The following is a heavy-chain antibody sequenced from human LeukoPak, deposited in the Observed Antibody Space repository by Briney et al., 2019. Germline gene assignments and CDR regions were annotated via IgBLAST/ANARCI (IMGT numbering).Heavy chain of an antibody. J-gene: IGHJ5*02. CDR3: AIPGGYCSSTSCYDWFDP. D-gene: IGHD2-2*01. V-gene: IGHV4-39*07. CDR1: GGSISSSSYY. CDR2: IYYSGSP. Sequence: SETLSLTCTVSGGSISSSSYYWGWIRQPPGKGLEWIGRIYYSGSPYYNPSLKSRVTISVDTSKNQFSLKLSSVTAADTAVYYCAIPGGYCSSTSCYDWFDPWGQGTLVTVSS.